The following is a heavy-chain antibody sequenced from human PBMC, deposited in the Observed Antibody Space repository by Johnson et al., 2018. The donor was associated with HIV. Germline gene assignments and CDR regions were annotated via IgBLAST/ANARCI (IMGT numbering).Heavy chain of an antibody. V-gene: IGHV3-30-3*01. J-gene: IGHJ3*02. Sequence: VQLVESGGGVVQPGRSLRLSCAASGFTFSSYAMHWVRQAPGKGLEWVAVISYDGSNKYYADSVKGRFTISRDNSKNTLYLQMNSLRAEDTAVYYCARDRPIAAAGHDAFDIWGQGTMVTVSS. D-gene: IGHD6-13*01. CDR1: GFTFSSYA. CDR3: ARDRPIAAAGHDAFDI. CDR2: ISYDGSNK.